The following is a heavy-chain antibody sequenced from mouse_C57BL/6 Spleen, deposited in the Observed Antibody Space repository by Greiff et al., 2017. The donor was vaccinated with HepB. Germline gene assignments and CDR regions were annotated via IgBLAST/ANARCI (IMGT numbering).Heavy chain of an antibody. CDR1: GFTFSSYT. D-gene: IGHD1-1*01. CDR2: ISGGGGNT. J-gene: IGHJ1*03. V-gene: IGHV5-9*01. Sequence: VMLVESGGGLVKPGGSLKLSCAASGFTFSSYTMSWVRQTPEKRLEWVATISGGGGNTYYPDSVKGRFTISRDNAKNTLYLQMSSLRSEDTALYYCARATVVATGYFDVWGTGTTVTVSS. CDR3: ARATVVATGYFDV.